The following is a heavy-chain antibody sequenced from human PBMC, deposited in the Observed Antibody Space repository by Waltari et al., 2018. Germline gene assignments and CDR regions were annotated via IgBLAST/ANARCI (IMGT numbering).Heavy chain of an antibody. D-gene: IGHD2-15*01. CDR3: AREGQDIVVQPYYFDY. CDR1: GGSFSGYY. V-gene: IGHV4-34*01. CDR2: INHSGST. J-gene: IGHJ4*02. Sequence: VQLQQWGAGLLKPSETLSPTCAVYGGSFSGYYCSWIRPPPGKGLEWIGEINHSGSTNYNPSLKSRVTISVDTSKNQFSLKLSSVTAADTAVYYCAREGQDIVVQPYYFDYWGQGTLVTVSS.